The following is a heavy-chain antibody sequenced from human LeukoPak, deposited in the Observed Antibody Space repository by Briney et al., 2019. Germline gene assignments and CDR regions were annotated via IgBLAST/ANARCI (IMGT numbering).Heavy chain of an antibody. J-gene: IGHJ1*01. Sequence: GASVKVSCKVSGYTLTELSMHWVRQAPGKGLEWMGGFDPEDGETIYAQKFQGRVTMTEDTSTDTAYMELSSLRSEDTALYYCVRDRSPWGENTGTFYHWGQGTLVTVSS. CDR3: VRDRSPWGENTGTFYH. D-gene: IGHD7-27*01. CDR2: FDPEDGET. V-gene: IGHV1-24*01. CDR1: GYTLTELS.